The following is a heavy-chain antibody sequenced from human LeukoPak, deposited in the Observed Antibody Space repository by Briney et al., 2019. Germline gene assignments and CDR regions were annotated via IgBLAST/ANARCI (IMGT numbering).Heavy chain of an antibody. CDR2: IYPGDSDT. J-gene: IGHJ4*02. D-gene: IGHD7-27*01. V-gene: IGHV5-51*01. Sequence: GESLKISCKGSGYSFTTYWVGWVRQMPGNGLEWMGIIYPGDSDTRYSPSFQGQVTTSADKSISTAYLQWSSLKASDTAMYYCARRTTWGTAFDYWGQGTLVTVSS. CDR1: GYSFTTYW. CDR3: ARRTTWGTAFDY.